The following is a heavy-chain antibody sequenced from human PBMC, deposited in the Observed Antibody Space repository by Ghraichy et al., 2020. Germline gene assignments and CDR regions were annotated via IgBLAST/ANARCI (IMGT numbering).Heavy chain of an antibody. CDR1: GFTFSRYE. CDR2: ISSSGSTI. Sequence: GGSLRLSCAASGFTFSRYEMNWVRQAPGKGLEWVSSISSSGSTIYYADSVKGRFTISTDNAKNSLYLEMNSLRAEDTAVYYCARLGGTLLGAYYWGQRLLSAVSP. D-gene: IGHD1-26*01. J-gene: IGHJ4*02. V-gene: IGHV3-48*03. CDR3: ARLGGTLLGAYY.